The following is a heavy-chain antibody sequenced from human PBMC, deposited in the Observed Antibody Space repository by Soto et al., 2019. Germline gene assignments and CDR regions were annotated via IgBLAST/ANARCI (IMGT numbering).Heavy chain of an antibody. V-gene: IGHV3-23*01. Sequence: PGGSLRLSCAASGFTFSNYAMTWVRQAPGKGLDWVSAISGSGGTIYHADSVKGRFTISRDNSKNALYLQMNSLGAEDTAVYYCVKESGYGSVSAPDYDYWGQGTLVTVSS. D-gene: IGHD3-10*01. CDR2: ISGSGGTI. J-gene: IGHJ4*02. CDR1: GFTFSNYA. CDR3: VKESGYGSVSAPDYDY.